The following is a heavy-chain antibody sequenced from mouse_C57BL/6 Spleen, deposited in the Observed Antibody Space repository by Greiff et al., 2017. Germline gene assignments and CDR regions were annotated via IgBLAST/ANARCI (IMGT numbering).Heavy chain of an antibody. CDR2: IWWDDDK. CDR3: ARMGGYDYDGYYAMDY. CDR1: GFSLSTFGMG. D-gene: IGHD2-4*01. V-gene: IGHV8-8*01. J-gene: IGHJ4*01. Sequence: QVTLKVSGPGILQPSQTLSLTCSFSGFSLSTFGMGVGWIRQPSGKGLEWLAHIWWDDDKYYNPALKGRLTISKDTSKNQVFLKIANVDTADTATYYCARMGGYDYDGYYAMDYWGQGTSVTVSS.